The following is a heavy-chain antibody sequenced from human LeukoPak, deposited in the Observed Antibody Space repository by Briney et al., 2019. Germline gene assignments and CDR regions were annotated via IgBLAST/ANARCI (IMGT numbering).Heavy chain of an antibody. CDR2: IYASGST. J-gene: IGHJ4*02. Sequence: SETLSLTCTVSGGSISNLNYYWSWIRQPAGKGLEWIGRIYASGSTNYNPSLKSRVTISVDTSKNQFSLKLSSVTAADTAVYYCAKMGNPATVTADYWGQGTLVTVSS. V-gene: IGHV4-61*02. CDR3: AKMGNPATVTADY. CDR1: GGSISNLNYY. D-gene: IGHD4-17*01.